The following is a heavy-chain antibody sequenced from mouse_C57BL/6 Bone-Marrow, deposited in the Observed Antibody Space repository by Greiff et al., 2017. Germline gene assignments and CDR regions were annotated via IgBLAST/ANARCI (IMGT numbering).Heavy chain of an antibody. CDR2: INPSDSDT. V-gene: IGHV1-74*01. CDR1: GYTFTSYW. D-gene: IGHD2-2*01. J-gene: IGHJ1*03. CDR3: AIVGYYWYFDG. Sequence: QVQLQQPGAELVKPGASVKVSCKASGYTFTSYWMHWVKQRPGQGLEWIGRINPSDSDTNYNQKFKGKATLTVDKSSSTAYMQLSSLTSEDSAVYYCAIVGYYWYFDGWGTGTTVTVSS.